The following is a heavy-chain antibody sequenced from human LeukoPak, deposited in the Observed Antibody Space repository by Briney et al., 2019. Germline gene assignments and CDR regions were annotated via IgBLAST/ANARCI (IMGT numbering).Heavy chain of an antibody. Sequence: PGGSLRLSCAASGFTFSSYAMSWVRQAPGKGLEWVSAISGSGGSTYYADPVKGRFTISRDNSKNTLYLQMNSLRAEDTAVYYCAKDIMGIAAAALDYWGQGTLVTVSS. D-gene: IGHD6-13*01. CDR1: GFTFSSYA. CDR2: ISGSGGST. CDR3: AKDIMGIAAAALDY. J-gene: IGHJ4*02. V-gene: IGHV3-23*01.